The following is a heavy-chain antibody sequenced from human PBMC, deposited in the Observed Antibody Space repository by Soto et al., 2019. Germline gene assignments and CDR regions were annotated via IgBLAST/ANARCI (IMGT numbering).Heavy chain of an antibody. CDR2: VYYTGST. CDR1: GDSISTFY. V-gene: IGHV4-59*01. J-gene: IGHJ4*02. CDR3: ARGRTVRNYADDSSDYFYFFDY. D-gene: IGHD3-22*01. Sequence: ETLSLTCTVSGDSISTFYWGWMRQSPGKELEWIGYVYYTGSTNYNPSLKSRVTISVDRSKNQFSLKLTSANAADTAVYYCARGRTVRNYADDSSDYFYFFDYWGQGTQVTVS.